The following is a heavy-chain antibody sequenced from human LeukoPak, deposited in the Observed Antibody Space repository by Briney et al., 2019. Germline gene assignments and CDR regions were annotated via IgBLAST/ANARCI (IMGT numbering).Heavy chain of an antibody. CDR3: ASSVTTYYYYYMDV. D-gene: IGHD4-17*01. Sequence: GGSLRLSCAASGFTFSDYYMIWIRQAPGKGLEWVSYISSSGSSINYADSVKGRFTISRDNAKNSLHLQMNSLRAEDTAVYYCASSVTTYYYYYMDVWGKGTTVTISS. CDR1: GFTFSDYY. CDR2: ISSSGSSI. V-gene: IGHV3-11*01. J-gene: IGHJ6*03.